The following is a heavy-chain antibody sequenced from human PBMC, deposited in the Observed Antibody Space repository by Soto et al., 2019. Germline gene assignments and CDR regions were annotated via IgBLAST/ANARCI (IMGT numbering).Heavy chain of an antibody. J-gene: IGHJ6*02. CDR3: AKASGRVHYGMHV. CDR1: GFPFSMFA. D-gene: IGHD3-10*01. V-gene: IGHV3-23*01. Sequence: GSLRLSCAASGFPFSMFAMNWVRQAPGKGLEWVSGIRGSGGGTYYADSVKGRFTISRDDSRNMLYLEMNTLRGEDTAVYYCAKASGRVHYGMHVWGQGTTVTAP. CDR2: IRGSGGGT.